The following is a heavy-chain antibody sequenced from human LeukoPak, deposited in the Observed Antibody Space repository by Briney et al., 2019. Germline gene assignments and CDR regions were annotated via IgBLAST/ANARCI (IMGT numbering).Heavy chain of an antibody. CDR3: ARDQRYCSSSSCPWEPFDY. D-gene: IGHD2-2*01. Sequence: GGSLRLSCAASGFTFSNAWMSWVRQAPGKGLEWVANIKQDGSEKYYVDSVKGRFTISRDNAKNSLYLQMNSLRAEDTAVYYCARDQRYCSSSSCPWEPFDYWGQGTLVTVSS. J-gene: IGHJ4*02. CDR1: GFTFSNAW. CDR2: IKQDGSEK. V-gene: IGHV3-7*05.